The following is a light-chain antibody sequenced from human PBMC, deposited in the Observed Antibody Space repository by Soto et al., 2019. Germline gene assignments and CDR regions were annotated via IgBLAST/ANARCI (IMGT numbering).Light chain of an antibody. CDR3: CSYAGSYTVV. Sequence: QSALTQPRSVSGSPGQSVTISCTGTSSDVGGYSYVSWYQQHPGKAPELMICDVSKRPSGVPDRFSGSKSGNTASLTISGLQAEDEADYYCCSYAGSYTVVFGGGTKVTVL. CDR1: SSDVGGYSY. J-gene: IGLJ2*01. V-gene: IGLV2-11*01. CDR2: DVS.